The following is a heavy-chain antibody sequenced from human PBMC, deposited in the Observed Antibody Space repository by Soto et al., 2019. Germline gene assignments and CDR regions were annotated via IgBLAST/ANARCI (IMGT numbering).Heavy chain of an antibody. Sequence: XGTLAPTCAVSGVSIHNSHSFWGWIRPPPGKGLEFVGSIYYRGGANYNPPVKSRVTISLDTSNNQFSLTVTSVTAANTAIYYWGRVVEGAPRLKDFDSWGQGTLVTVSS. D-gene: IGHD2-15*01. CDR2: IYYRGGA. CDR3: GRVVEGAPRLKDFDS. V-gene: IGHV4-39*01. J-gene: IGHJ5*01. CDR1: GVSIHNSHSF.